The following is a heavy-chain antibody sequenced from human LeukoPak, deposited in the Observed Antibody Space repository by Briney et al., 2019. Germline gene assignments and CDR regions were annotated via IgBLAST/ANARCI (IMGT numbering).Heavy chain of an antibody. CDR2: ISYDGSNK. CDR3: AREAVSRFLEWSKPRGLDY. D-gene: IGHD3-3*01. V-gene: IGHV3-30-3*01. CDR1: GFTFSSYA. J-gene: IGHJ4*02. Sequence: PGGSLRLSCAASGFTFSSYAMHWVRQAPGEGLEWVAVISYDGSNKYYADSVKGRFTISRDNSKNTLYLLMNSLRAEDTAVYYCAREAVSRFLEWSKPRGLDYWGQGTLVTVSS.